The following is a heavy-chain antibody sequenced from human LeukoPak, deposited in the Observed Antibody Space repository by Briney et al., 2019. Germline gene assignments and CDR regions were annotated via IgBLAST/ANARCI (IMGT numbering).Heavy chain of an antibody. CDR3: ARESLWFGELFFDY. CDR1: GFTVSSNY. Sequence: GGSLRLSCAASGFTVSSNYMSWVRQAPGKGLEWVSVIYSGGSTYYADSVKGRFTISRDNSKNTLYLQMNSLRAEDTAVYYCARESLWFGELFFDYWGQGTLVTVSS. CDR2: IYSGGST. J-gene: IGHJ4*02. V-gene: IGHV3-66*01. D-gene: IGHD3-10*01.